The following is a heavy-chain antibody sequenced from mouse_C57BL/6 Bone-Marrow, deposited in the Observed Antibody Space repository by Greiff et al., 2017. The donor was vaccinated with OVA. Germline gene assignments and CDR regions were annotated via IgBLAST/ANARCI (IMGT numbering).Heavy chain of an antibody. V-gene: IGHV1-19*01. CDR1: GYTFTDYY. D-gene: IGHD1-1*01. J-gene: IGHJ2*01. CDR3: ARNYYGSSGGDY. CDR2: INPYNGGT. Sequence: EVQLQQSGPVLVKPGASVKMSCKASGYTFTDYYMNWVKQSHGKSLEWIGVINPYNGGTSYNQKFKGKATLTVDKSSSTAYMELNSLTSEDSAVYYCARNYYGSSGGDYWGQGTTLTVSS.